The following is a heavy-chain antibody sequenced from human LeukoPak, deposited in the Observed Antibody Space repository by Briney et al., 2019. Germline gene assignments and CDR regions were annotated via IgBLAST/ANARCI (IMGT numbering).Heavy chain of an antibody. CDR1: GFTFDDYG. V-gene: IGHV3-20*04. CDR2: INWNGGST. Sequence: GGSLRLSCAASGFTFDDYGMSWVRQAPGKGLEWVSGINWNGGSTGYADSVKGRFTISRDNAKNSLYLQMNSLRAEDTALYYCARGEYYYDSSGYYYVYWGQGTLVTVYS. CDR3: ARGEYYYDSSGYYYVY. J-gene: IGHJ4*02. D-gene: IGHD3-22*01.